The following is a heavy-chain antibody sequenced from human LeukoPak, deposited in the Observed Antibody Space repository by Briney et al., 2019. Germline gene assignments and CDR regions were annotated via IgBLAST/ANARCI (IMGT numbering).Heavy chain of an antibody. CDR1: GFTVSANY. D-gene: IGHD3-9*01. J-gene: IGHJ4*02. CDR3: ARNDIGTGQYFDF. CDR2: MFSGGAT. V-gene: IGHV3-53*01. Sequence: GESLRLSCTASGFTVSANYITWVRQAPGKGLEWVSVMFSGGATYYADSVKGRFTISRDNSKNTVYLLMDSLSAEDTAVYYCARNDIGTGQYFDFWGQGTLVTVSS.